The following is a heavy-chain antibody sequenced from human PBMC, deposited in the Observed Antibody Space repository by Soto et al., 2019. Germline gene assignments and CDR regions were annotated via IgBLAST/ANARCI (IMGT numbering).Heavy chain of an antibody. CDR2: INEDGSEK. V-gene: IGHV3-7*03. D-gene: IGHD3-16*01. Sequence: PGWSLRLSCAASGFSFSLFWMSWVRQTPGKGLEWVANINEDGSEKFFADSVKGRFTISRDNAKNSLSLQMNSLTADDTAVYYCARTGWPQSSYYFDYWGQGTLVTASS. CDR1: GFSFSLFW. CDR3: ARTGWPQSSYYFDY. J-gene: IGHJ4*02.